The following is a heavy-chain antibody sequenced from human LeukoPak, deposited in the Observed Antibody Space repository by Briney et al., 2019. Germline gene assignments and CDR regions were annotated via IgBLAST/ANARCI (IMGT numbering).Heavy chain of an antibody. J-gene: IGHJ5*02. CDR3: AKDRYYDNSANHYESES. CDR2: ISGSGGSA. V-gene: IGHV3-23*01. Sequence: GGSLRLSCAASGFTFTNFGMSWVRQAPGKGLDWVSAISGSGGSAHYADSVTGRFTISRDNSKNTLYLQMNSLRAEDTAVYYCAKDRYYDNSANHYESESWGQGTLVTVSS. D-gene: IGHD3-22*01. CDR1: GFTFTNFG.